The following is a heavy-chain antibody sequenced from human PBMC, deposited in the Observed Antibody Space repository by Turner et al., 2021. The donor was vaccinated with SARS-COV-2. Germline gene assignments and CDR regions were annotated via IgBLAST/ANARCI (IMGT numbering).Heavy chain of an antibody. J-gene: IGHJ4*02. CDR3: TTSPAVGY. CDR2: IYSGGQT. Sequence: EVQLVESGGGLVQPGGSLRLSCAASGFTVYNNYMTWVRQAPGKGLEWVSVIYSGGQTYYADSVKGRFTISRHSSKNTLYLQMNSLRPEDTAMYYCTTSPAVGYWGQGTLVTVS. V-gene: IGHV3-53*04. CDR1: GFTVYNNY. D-gene: IGHD2-2*01.